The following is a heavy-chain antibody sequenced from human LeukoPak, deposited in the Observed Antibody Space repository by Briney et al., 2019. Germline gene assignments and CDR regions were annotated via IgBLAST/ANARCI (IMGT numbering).Heavy chain of an antibody. V-gene: IGHV3-30*18. CDR2: ISYDGSNK. CDR3: AKGGGRDGYLNY. CDR1: GFTFSSYG. J-gene: IGHJ4*02. D-gene: IGHD5-24*01. Sequence: GGSLRLSCAASGFTFSSYGVHWVRQAPGKGLEWVAVISYDGSNKYYADSVKGRFTISRDNSKNTLYLQMNSLRAEDTAVYYCAKGGGRDGYLNYWGQGTLVTVSS.